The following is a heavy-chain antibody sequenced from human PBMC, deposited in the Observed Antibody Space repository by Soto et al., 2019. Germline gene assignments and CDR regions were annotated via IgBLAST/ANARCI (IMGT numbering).Heavy chain of an antibody. V-gene: IGHV4-30-4*01. CDR3: AREFHFHKDMVPGVWWFDH. Sequence: PSETLSLTCTVSGGSISSGDYYWSWIRQPPGKGLEWIGYIYYSGSTYYNPSLKSRVTISVDTSKNQFSLKLSSVTAADTAVYYCAREFHFHKDMVPGVWWFDHWGQGTLVTVSS. J-gene: IGHJ5*02. CDR1: GGSISSGDYY. CDR2: IYYSGST. D-gene: IGHD2-8*01.